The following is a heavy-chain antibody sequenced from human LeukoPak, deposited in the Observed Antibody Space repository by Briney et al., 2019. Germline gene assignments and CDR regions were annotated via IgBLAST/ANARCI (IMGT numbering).Heavy chain of an antibody. D-gene: IGHD4-11*01. Sequence: SETLPLTCTVSGGSISNYYWTWIRQPAGKGLEWIGRIYSSGSTNYNPSLKSRVTMSVDTSKNQFSLKLSSVTAADTAVYYCAGYSNYVPFDYWGQGTLVTVSS. CDR3: AGYSNYVPFDY. CDR2: IYSSGST. J-gene: IGHJ4*02. V-gene: IGHV4-4*07. CDR1: GGSISNYY.